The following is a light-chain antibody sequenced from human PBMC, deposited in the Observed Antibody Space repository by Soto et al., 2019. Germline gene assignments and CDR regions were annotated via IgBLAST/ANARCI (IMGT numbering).Light chain of an antibody. J-gene: IGLJ1*01. CDR1: SSDVGGYNY. V-gene: IGLV2-14*01. CDR2: EVS. CDR3: NSYGSTSTRYV. Sequence: QSVLTQPASVSGSPGQSITISCTGTSSDVGGYNYFSWYQQHPGKAPKLMIYEVSNRPSGVSNRFSGSKSGNTASLTISGLQAEDEADYFCNSYGSTSTRYVFGTGTKLTVL.